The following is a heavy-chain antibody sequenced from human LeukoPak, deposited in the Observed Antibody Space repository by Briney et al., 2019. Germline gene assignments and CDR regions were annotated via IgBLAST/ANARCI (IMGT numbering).Heavy chain of an antibody. CDR2: IQYSGST. V-gene: IGHV4-4*08. CDR3: AREVAGTPWIDY. D-gene: IGHD6-19*01. J-gene: IGHJ4*02. CDR1: GGSISSYY. Sequence: PSETLSLTCTASGGSISSYYWSWIRQPPGKGLEWIGYIQYSGSTNYNPSLKSRVTISVDTSKNQFSLKLSSVTAADTAVYYCAREVAGTPWIDYWGQGTLVTVSS.